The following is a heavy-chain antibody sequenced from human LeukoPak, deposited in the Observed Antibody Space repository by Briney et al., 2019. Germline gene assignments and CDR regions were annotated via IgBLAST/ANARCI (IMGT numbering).Heavy chain of an antibody. V-gene: IGHV4-30-2*01. D-gene: IGHD2-2*01. CDR2: IYQGGST. CDR3: ARDPGFVVVPTATHYMDV. Sequence: SETLSLTCLVSGGSISSGGYYWSWIRQPPGKGLEWIGHIYQGGSTYYNPSLKSRGTISLDRSKNQVSLTLTSVTAADTAVYYCARDPGFVVVPTATHYMDVWGKGATVTVSS. J-gene: IGHJ6*03. CDR1: GGSISSGGYY.